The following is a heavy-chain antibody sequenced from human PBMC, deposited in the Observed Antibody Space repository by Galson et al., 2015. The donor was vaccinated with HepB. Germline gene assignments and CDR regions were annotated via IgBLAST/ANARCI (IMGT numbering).Heavy chain of an antibody. J-gene: IGHJ4*02. CDR1: GGSFSGYY. V-gene: IGHV4-34*01. D-gene: IGHD3-16*01. CDR3: ARGYFYDYIWGSSYYFDY. Sequence: LSLTCAVYGGSFSGYYWSWIRQPPGKGLEWIGEINHSGSTNYNPSLKSRVTISVDTSKNQFSLKLSSVTAADTAVYYCARGYFYDYIWGSSYYFDYWGQGTLVTVSS. CDR2: INHSGST.